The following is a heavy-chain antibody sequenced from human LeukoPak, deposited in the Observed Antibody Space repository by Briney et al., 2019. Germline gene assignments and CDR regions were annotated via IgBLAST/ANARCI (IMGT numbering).Heavy chain of an antibody. Sequence: SVKVSCKASGGTFSSYAISWVRQAPGQGLEWMGGIIPIFGTANYAQKFQGRVTITADESTSTAYMELSSLRSEDTAVYYCAREPGAVAGINGAESYLDYWGQGTLVTVSS. CDR3: AREPGAVAGINGAESYLDY. CDR2: IIPIFGTA. V-gene: IGHV1-69*13. CDR1: GGTFSSYA. J-gene: IGHJ4*02. D-gene: IGHD6-19*01.